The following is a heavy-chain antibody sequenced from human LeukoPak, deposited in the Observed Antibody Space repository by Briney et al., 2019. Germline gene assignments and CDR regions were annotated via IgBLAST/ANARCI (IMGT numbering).Heavy chain of an antibody. Sequence: GGSLRLSCAASGFTFSSYRMTWVRQAPGKGLEWVSSISSSSSYIYYTDSVKGRFTISRDNAKNSLYLQMNSLRAEDTAVYYCARDRDYGRSHFDYWGQGTLVTVSS. J-gene: IGHJ4*02. V-gene: IGHV3-21*01. CDR2: ISSSSSYI. D-gene: IGHD4-17*01. CDR3: ARDRDYGRSHFDY. CDR1: GFTFSSYR.